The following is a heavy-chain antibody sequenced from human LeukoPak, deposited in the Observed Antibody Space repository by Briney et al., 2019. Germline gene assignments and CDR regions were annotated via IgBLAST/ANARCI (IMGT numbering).Heavy chain of an antibody. CDR3: ARVSGGGKDY. Sequence: PSETLSLTCTVSGGSISSYYWSWIRQPPGKGLEWIGYIYYSGSTNYNPSLKSRVTISVDTSKNQFSLKLSSVTAADTAVYYCARVSGGGKDYWGQGALVTVSS. CDR2: IYYSGST. V-gene: IGHV4-59*01. J-gene: IGHJ4*02. D-gene: IGHD4-23*01. CDR1: GGSISSYY.